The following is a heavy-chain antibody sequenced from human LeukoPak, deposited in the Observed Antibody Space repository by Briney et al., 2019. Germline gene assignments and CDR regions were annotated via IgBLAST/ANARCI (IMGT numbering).Heavy chain of an antibody. J-gene: IGHJ4*02. V-gene: IGHV3-23*01. D-gene: IGHD6-13*01. CDR2: ISGSGGST. CDR1: GFTFSSYA. Sequence: GGPLRLSCAASGFTFSSYAMSWVRQAPGKGLEWVSAISGSGGSTYYADSVKGRFTISRDNSKNTLYPQMNSLRAEDTAVYYCARWYSSSWWYFDYWGQGTLVTVSS. CDR3: ARWYSSSWWYFDY.